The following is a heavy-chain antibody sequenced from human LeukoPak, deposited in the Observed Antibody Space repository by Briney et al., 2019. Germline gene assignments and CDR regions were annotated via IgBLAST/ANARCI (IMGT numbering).Heavy chain of an antibody. J-gene: IGHJ4*02. CDR2: INPHSGGT. Sequence: GASVKVSCKASEYTFTGYYMHWVRQAPGQGLEWMGWINPHSGGTNYAQKFRGRVTMTRDTSISTAYMELSRLRSDDTAVYYCARGYYDSSGYYYSHFDYWGQGTLVTVSS. CDR3: ARGYYDSSGYYYSHFDY. D-gene: IGHD3-22*01. V-gene: IGHV1-2*02. CDR1: EYTFTGYY.